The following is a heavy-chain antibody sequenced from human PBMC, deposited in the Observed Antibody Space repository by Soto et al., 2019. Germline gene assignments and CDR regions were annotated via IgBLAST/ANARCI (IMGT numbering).Heavy chain of an antibody. Sequence: QAQMVQSGAEVKKSGASVKLSCKASGYTFIAYSVYWVRQAPGQGLEYMGIINTRDGTTIYAQKFQVRATMTRDTSTSTVYMELSSLRSEDTALYYCARGGGTLDYWGQGTLVTVSS. CDR1: GYTFIAYS. J-gene: IGHJ4*02. V-gene: IGHV1-46*01. CDR2: INTRDGTT. CDR3: ARGGGTLDY.